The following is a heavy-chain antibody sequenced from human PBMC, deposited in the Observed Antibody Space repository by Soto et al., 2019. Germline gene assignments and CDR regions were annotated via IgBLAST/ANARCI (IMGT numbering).Heavy chain of an antibody. D-gene: IGHD3-10*01. V-gene: IGHV4-59*01. CDR1: GGSIRNYY. CDR3: ARDASGRPATH. Sequence: PSETLSLTGTASGGSIRNYYWIWLRQPPGRGLEWIGFFYNSGTTNYNPSLKSRVTISGDSSKNQFFLSLMSVTAADTAVYYCARDASGRPATHCGQGILVTVPS. CDR2: FYNSGTT. J-gene: IGHJ4*02.